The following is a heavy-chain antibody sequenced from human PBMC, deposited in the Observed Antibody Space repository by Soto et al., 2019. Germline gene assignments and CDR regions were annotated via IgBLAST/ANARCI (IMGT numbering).Heavy chain of an antibody. D-gene: IGHD3-3*01. J-gene: IGHJ4*02. CDR2: IYYSGST. V-gene: IGHV4-39*01. CDR3: ARFHYDFWSGYMLGQIDY. Sequence: SETLSLTCTVSGGSISSSSYYWGWIHQPPGKGLEWIGSIYYSGSTYYNPSLKSRVTISVDTSKNQFSLKLSSVTAADTAVYYCARFHYDFWSGYMLGQIDYWGQGTLVTVSS. CDR1: GGSISSSSYY.